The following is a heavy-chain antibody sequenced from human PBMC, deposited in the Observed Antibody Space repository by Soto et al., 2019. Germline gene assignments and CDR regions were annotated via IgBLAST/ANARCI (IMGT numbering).Heavy chain of an antibody. Sequence: PSETLSLTCTVSGGSISSSSYYWGWIRQPPGKGLEWIGSIYYSGSTYYNPSLKSRVTISVDTSKNQFSLKLSSVTAADTAVYYCARHPKLWFGELLRGYGRDGIDVWGQGTTVTVSS. V-gene: IGHV4-39*01. CDR2: IYYSGST. J-gene: IGHJ6*02. CDR1: GGSISSSSYY. D-gene: IGHD3-10*01. CDR3: ARHPKLWFGELLRGYGRDGIDV.